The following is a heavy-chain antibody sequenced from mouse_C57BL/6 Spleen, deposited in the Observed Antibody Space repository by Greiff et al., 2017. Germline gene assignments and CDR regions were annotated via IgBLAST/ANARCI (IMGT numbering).Heavy chain of an antibody. CDR1: GYAFTHYL. D-gene: IGHD1-1*01. CDR3: ARADGSSYWYFDV. V-gene: IGHV1-54*01. CDR2: INPGSGGT. J-gene: IGHJ1*03. Sequence: VQLQQSGAELVRPGTSVKVSCKASGYAFTHYLIEWVKQRPGQGLEWIGVINPGSGGTNYNEKFKGKATLTADKSSSTASMQLSSLTSEDSAVYFCARADGSSYWYFDVWGTGATVTVAS.